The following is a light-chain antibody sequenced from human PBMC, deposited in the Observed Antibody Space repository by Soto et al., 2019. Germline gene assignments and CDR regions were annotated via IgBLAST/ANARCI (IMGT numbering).Light chain of an antibody. V-gene: IGKV3-20*01. CDR2: GSF. J-gene: IGKJ2*01. CDR3: QQYGSAPPYT. Sequence: EIVLTQSPGTLSLSPGERATLSCRASQTVTGNYLAWYQQKPGQSPRLLVYGSFDRATGIPDRFRGSGSGTDFPLTSSRVGPVDFAVYYCQQYGSAPPYTFGQGTRLEI. CDR1: QTVTGNY.